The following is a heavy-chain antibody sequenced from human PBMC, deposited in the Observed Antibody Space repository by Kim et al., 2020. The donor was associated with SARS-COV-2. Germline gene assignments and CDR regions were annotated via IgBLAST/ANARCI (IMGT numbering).Heavy chain of an antibody. J-gene: IGHJ4*02. Sequence: TANYAQKFQGRVTITADESTSTAYMELSSLRSEDTAVYYCARDNGGNSDYWGQGTLVTVSS. CDR3: ARDNGGNSDY. D-gene: IGHD2-21*02. V-gene: IGHV1-69*01. CDR2: TA.